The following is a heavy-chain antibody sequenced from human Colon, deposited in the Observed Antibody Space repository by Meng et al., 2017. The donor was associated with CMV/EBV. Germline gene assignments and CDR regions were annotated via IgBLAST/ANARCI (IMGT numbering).Heavy chain of an antibody. CDR1: GGSINTIGYY. V-gene: IGHV4-39*02. J-gene: IGHJ4*02. CDR2: FDYSGST. D-gene: IGHD3-10*01. CDR3: AKDAYGSWSHFDY. Sequence: SETLSLTCTVSGGSINTIGYYWGWIRQSPGRGLTWIGNFDYSGSTYYNPSLKSRVTISRDNSKKSLYLQMHSLRPEDTAIYYCAKDAYGSWSHFDYWGQGMLVTVSS.